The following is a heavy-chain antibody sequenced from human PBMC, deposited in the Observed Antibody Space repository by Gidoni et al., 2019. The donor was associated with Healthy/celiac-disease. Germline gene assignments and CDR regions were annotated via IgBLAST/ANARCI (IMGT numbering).Heavy chain of an antibody. V-gene: IGHV3-48*01. CDR3: ASGDFWRLGP. J-gene: IGHJ5*02. Sequence: EVQLVESGGGLVQPGGSLRLSCAASGFTFSSYSMNWVRQAPGKGLGWVSYISSSSSTIYYADSVKGRFTISRDNAKNSLYLQMNSLRAEDTAVYYCASGDFWRLGPWGQGTLVTVSS. D-gene: IGHD3-3*01. CDR2: ISSSSSTI. CDR1: GFTFSSYS.